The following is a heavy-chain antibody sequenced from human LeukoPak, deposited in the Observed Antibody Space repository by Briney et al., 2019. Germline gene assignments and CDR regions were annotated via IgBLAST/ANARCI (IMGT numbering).Heavy chain of an antibody. CDR3: ARDTCLRYYDSSGYYRCNWFDP. CDR2: INTNSGST. V-gene: IGHV1-2*02. Sequence: GASVKVSCKASGYTFTGYYMHWVRQAPGQGLEWMGWINTNSGSTNYAQKFQGRVTMTRDTSISTAYMELSRLRSDDTAVYYCARDTCLRYYDSSGYYRCNWFDPWGQGTLVTVSS. J-gene: IGHJ5*02. D-gene: IGHD3-22*01. CDR1: GYTFTGYY.